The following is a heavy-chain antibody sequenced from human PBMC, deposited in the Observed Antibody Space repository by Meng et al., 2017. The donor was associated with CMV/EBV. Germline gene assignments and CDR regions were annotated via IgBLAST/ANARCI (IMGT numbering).Heavy chain of an antibody. CDR3: RVDGYNPYYFDY. J-gene: IGHJ4*02. D-gene: IGHD5-24*01. CDR2: INHSGST. Sequence: LACAVYGGSFSGYYWSGIRQPPGKGLEWIGEINHSGSTNYNPSLKSRVTISVDTSKNQFSLKLSSVTAADTAVYYCRVDGYNPYYFDYWGQGTLVTVSS. V-gene: IGHV4-34*01. CDR1: GGSFSGYY.